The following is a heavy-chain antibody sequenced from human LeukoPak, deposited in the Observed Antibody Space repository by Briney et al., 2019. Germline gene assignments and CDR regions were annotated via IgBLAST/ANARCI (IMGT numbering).Heavy chain of an antibody. CDR2: IWHDGRNK. D-gene: IGHD3-3*01. V-gene: IGHV3-33*08. J-gene: IGHJ4*02. CDR1: GFTFSNYV. Sequence: GGSLRLSCAAPGFTFSNYVMNWVRQAPGKGLEWVAVIWHDGRNKYYVDSVKGRFTISRDNSKNTLYLQMNSLRAEDTAVYYCARIMNDFWSGYYPLALNYWGQGTPVTVSS. CDR3: ARIMNDFWSGYYPLALNY.